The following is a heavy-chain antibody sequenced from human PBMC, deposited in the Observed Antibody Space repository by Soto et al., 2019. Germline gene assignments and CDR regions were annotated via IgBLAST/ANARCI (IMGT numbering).Heavy chain of an antibody. Sequence: SLRLSCAASGFTFTRYSMNWVRQAPGKGLERVSSISSTTNYIYYADSMKGRFTVSRDNAKNSVYLEMNSLSAEDTAVYYCARESEDLTSNFDYWGQGTLVTVSS. CDR2: ISSTTNYI. V-gene: IGHV3-21*01. CDR3: ARESEDLTSNFDY. J-gene: IGHJ4*02. CDR1: GFTFTRYS.